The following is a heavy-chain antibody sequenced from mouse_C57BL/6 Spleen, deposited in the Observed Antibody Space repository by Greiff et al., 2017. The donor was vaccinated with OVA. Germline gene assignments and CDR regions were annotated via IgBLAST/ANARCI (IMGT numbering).Heavy chain of an antibody. Sequence: QVQLQQPGAELVRPGSSVKLSCKASGYTFTSYWMHWVKQRPIQGLEWIGNIAPSDSATHYNQKFKDKATLTVDKSSSTAYMQLSSLTSEDSAVYYCASQLGGGYFDYWGQGTTLTVSS. CDR1: GYTFTSYW. CDR3: ASQLGGGYFDY. D-gene: IGHD4-1*02. J-gene: IGHJ2*01. CDR2: IAPSDSAT. V-gene: IGHV1-52*01.